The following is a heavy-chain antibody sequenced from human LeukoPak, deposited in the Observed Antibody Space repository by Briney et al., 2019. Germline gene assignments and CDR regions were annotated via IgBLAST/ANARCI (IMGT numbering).Heavy chain of an antibody. CDR1: GGSISGYF. J-gene: IGHJ4*02. CDR3: ARRNYGDYDHYFDN. Sequence: SETLSLTCTVSGGSISGYFWSWIRQPPGKGLEWVGYIYSSGGTNYNPSLKSRVTISADTSRNQFSLNLRSVTAADTAVYYCARRNYGDYDHYFDNWGQGTLVTVSS. CDR2: IYSSGGT. D-gene: IGHD4-17*01. V-gene: IGHV4-59*08.